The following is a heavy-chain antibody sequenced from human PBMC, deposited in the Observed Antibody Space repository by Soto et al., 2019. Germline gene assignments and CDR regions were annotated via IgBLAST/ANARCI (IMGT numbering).Heavy chain of an antibody. D-gene: IGHD3-10*01. CDR2: VHHSWGS. Sequence: QVQLQESGPGLVKPSETLSLSCTVSNGSISNYYGSWIRQPPGKGMEWIGYVHHSWGSFYNPSLQSRVATSLATSTSQFSLKLTSVTATDTAGYYCARQGFGALHGLVDVWGQGITVTVSS. CDR3: ARQGFGALHGLVDV. V-gene: IGHV4-59*08. J-gene: IGHJ6*02. CDR1: NGSISNYY.